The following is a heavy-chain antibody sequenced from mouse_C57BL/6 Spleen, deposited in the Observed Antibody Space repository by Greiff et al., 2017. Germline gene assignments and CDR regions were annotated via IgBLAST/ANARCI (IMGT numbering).Heavy chain of an antibody. D-gene: IGHD1-1*01. CDR3: ARWMITTDYYFDY. Sequence: EVQLQESGPELVKPGASVKMSCKASGYTFTDYNMHWVKQSHGKSLEWIGYINPNNGGTSYNQKFKGKATLTVNKSSSTAYMELRSLTSEDSAVYYCARWMITTDYYFDYWGQGTTLTVSS. V-gene: IGHV1-22*01. J-gene: IGHJ2*01. CDR1: GYTFTDYN. CDR2: INPNNGGT.